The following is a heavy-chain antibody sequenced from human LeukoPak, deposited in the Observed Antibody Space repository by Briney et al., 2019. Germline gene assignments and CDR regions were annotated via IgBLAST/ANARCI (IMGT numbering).Heavy chain of an antibody. CDR3: AKYVGQSGSNYYGLDV. D-gene: IGHD1-26*01. CDR1: GFTFSSYA. V-gene: IGHV3-23*01. CDR2: ITASGGST. J-gene: IGHJ6*02. Sequence: PGGSLRLSCVVSGFTFSSYAMNWVRQAPGTGLEWVSGITASGGSTYYTDSVKGRFTISRDNAKNTLFMQMNSLRDEDTALYYCAKYVGQSGSNYYGLDVWGQGTAVTVSS.